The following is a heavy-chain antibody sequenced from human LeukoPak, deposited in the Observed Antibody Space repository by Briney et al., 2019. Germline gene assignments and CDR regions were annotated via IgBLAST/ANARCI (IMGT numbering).Heavy chain of an antibody. CDR2: INTNTGNP. J-gene: IGHJ6*03. CDR3: ARGRGSSARLGYYYYYIDV. CDR1: GYTFTSYG. V-gene: IGHV7-4-1*02. D-gene: IGHD1-26*01. Sequence: ASVKVSCKASGYTFTSYGIHWVRQAPGQGLEWMGLINTNTGNPTYAQGFTGRFVFSLETSVSTSYLQISSLKAEDTAVYYCARGRGSSARLGYYYYYIDVWGKGTTVTVSS.